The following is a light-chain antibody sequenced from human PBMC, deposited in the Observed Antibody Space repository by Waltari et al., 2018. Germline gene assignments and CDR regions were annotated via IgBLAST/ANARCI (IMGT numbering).Light chain of an antibody. CDR1: SSDVGGYNY. J-gene: IGLJ3*02. Sequence: QSALTQPRSVSGSPGQSVTISCTGTSSDVGGYNYVSWYQQHPGKAPKLMLYDVSKRPSGVPDRFSGSKSVNTASLTISGLQAEDDADYYCCSYADRYTWVFGGGTKLTVL. V-gene: IGLV2-11*01. CDR3: CSYADRYTWV. CDR2: DVS.